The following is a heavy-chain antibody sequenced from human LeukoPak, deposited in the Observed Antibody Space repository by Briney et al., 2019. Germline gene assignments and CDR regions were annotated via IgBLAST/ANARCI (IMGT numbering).Heavy chain of an antibody. V-gene: IGHV3-23*01. J-gene: IGHJ4*02. Sequence: PGGSLRLSCAASGFTFSSYGMSWVRQGPGKGLEWVSAISDRGGSTYYADSVKGRFTISRDNSKNTLYLQMNSLRAEDPAVYYCAKSIRSSSWYGYYFDYWGQGTLVTVSS. D-gene: IGHD6-13*01. CDR1: GFTFSSYG. CDR2: ISDRGGST. CDR3: AKSIRSSSWYGYYFDY.